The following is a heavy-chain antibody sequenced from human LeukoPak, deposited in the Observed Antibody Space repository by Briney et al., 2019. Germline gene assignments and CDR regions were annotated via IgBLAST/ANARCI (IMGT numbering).Heavy chain of an antibody. D-gene: IGHD3-22*01. J-gene: IGHJ2*01. CDR3: AREGTYYYDSSGYPTDWYFDL. CDR2: IYYSGST. Sequence: SETLSLTCTVSGGSISSYYRSWIRQPPGKGLEWIGYIYYSGSTNYNPSLKSRVTISVDKSKNPFSLNMSSVTAADTAVYYCAREGTYYYDSSGYPTDWYFDLWGRGTLVTVTS. V-gene: IGHV4-59*01. CDR1: GGSISSYY.